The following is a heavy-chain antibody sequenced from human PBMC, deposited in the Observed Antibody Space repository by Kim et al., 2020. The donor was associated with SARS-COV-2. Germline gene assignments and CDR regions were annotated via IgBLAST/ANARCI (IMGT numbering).Heavy chain of an antibody. CDR2: GNT. Sequence: GNTKYSQKFQGRVTITRDTSASTAYMELSSLRSEDTAVYYCASGGSHFDYWGQGTLVTVSS. CDR3: ASGGSHFDY. D-gene: IGHD2-15*01. J-gene: IGHJ4*02. V-gene: IGHV1-3*01.